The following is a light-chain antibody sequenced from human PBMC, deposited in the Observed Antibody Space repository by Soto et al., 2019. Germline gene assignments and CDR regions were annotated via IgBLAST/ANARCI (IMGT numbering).Light chain of an antibody. V-gene: IGLV2-8*01. J-gene: IGLJ1*01. CDR3: SSYAGSSNV. Sequence: HSALTQPPAAAGSPGQSVAISCTGTSIDVGGYNYVSWYQQHPGKAPKLMIYEVNKRPSGVPGRFSGSKSGNTASLTVSGLQAEDEADYYCSSYAGSSNVFGTGTKVTVL. CDR1: SIDVGGYNY. CDR2: EVN.